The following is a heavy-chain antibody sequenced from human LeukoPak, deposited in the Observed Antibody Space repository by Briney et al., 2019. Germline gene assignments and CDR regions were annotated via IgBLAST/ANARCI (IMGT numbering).Heavy chain of an antibody. Sequence: PGRSLRLSCAASAFTFSNYTMHWVRQAPGKGLEWVAVISYDGSNKYYADSVKGRFTISRDNSKNTLYLQMNSLRGEDTAVYYCARIPRTWLRFPYFDYWGQETLVTVSS. CDR2: ISYDGSNK. D-gene: IGHD5-12*01. J-gene: IGHJ4*02. CDR1: AFTFSNYT. CDR3: ARIPRTWLRFPYFDY. V-gene: IGHV3-30-3*01.